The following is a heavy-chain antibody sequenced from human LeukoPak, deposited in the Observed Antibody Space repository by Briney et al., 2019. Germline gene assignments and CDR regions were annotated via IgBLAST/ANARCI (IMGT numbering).Heavy chain of an antibody. J-gene: IGHJ6*02. Sequence: ASVKVSCKASGYTFTNYGLFWVRQGPGQGLEWMGWISANTGNTKFRQNFKGRVSMTTDTATSTAYMELRNLSSVDTAVYYCARSSSGYNYRYNYGMDVWGQGTTVIVSS. V-gene: IGHV1-18*01. CDR1: GYTFTNYG. CDR3: ARSSSGYNYRYNYGMDV. CDR2: ISANTGNT. D-gene: IGHD5-12*01.